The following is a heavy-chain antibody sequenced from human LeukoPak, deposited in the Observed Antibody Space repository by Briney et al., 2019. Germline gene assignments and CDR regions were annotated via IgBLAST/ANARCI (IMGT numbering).Heavy chain of an antibody. CDR2: IFPGGSDT. Sequence: GESLKISCKGSGYSFSSYWIGWVRQMPGKGLEWMGIIFPGGSDTRYSPSFQGQVTISADKSINTAYLQWSSLKASDTAMYYCARHLVVDSHSAMDYWGQGTLVTVSS. D-gene: IGHD2-15*01. J-gene: IGHJ4*02. V-gene: IGHV5-51*01. CDR3: ARHLVVDSHSAMDY. CDR1: GYSFSSYW.